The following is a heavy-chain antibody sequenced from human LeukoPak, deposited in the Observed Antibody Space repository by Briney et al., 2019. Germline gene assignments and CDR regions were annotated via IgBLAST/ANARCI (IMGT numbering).Heavy chain of an antibody. J-gene: IGHJ4*02. V-gene: IGHV3-30*03. CDR2: ISYDGSNK. CDR3: ARHYGSGSYSLDY. Sequence: GGSLRLSCAASGFAFSSYGMHWVRQAPGKGLEWVAVISYDGSNKYYADSVKGRFTISRDNSKNTLYLQMNSLRAEDTAVYYCARHYGSGSYSLDYWGQGTPVTVSS. CDR1: GFAFSSYG. D-gene: IGHD3-10*01.